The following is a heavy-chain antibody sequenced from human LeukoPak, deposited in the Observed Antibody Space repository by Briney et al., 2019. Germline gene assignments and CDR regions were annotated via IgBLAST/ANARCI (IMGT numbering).Heavy chain of an antibody. V-gene: IGHV3-48*03. CDR2: ISSSGSTI. CDR3: AREGSGWYYFDY. D-gene: IGHD6-19*01. J-gene: IGHJ4*02. CDR1: GFTFSSYE. Sequence: GGSLRLSCAVSGFTFSSYEMNWVRQAPGKGLEWVSYISSSGSTIYNADSVKGRFTISRDNAKNSLYLQMNSLRAEDTAVYYCAREGSGWYYFDYWGQGTLVTVSS.